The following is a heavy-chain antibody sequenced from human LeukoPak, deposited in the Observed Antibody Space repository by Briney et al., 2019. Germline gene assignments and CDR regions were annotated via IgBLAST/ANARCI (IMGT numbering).Heavy chain of an antibody. J-gene: IGHJ4*02. CDR3: ARAVSGRFDY. CDR2: INHSGST. V-gene: IGHV4-34*01. D-gene: IGHD6-19*01. Sequence: PSETLSLTCAVYGGSFSGYYWSWIRHPPGKGLEWIGEINHSGSTNYNPSLKSRVTISVDTSKNQFSLKLSSVTAADTAMYYCARAVSGRFDYWGQGTLVTVSS. CDR1: GGSFSGYY.